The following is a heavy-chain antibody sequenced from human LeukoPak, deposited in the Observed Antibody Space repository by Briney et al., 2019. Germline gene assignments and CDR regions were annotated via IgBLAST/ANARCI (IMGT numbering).Heavy chain of an antibody. CDR1: GGSFSGYY. J-gene: IGHJ6*03. CDR3: ARGQGRSYGDSLLGFLDYYYYYMDV. V-gene: IGHV4-34*01. Sequence: PSETLSLICAVYGGSFSGYYWSWIRQPPGKGLEWIGEINHSGSTNYNPSLKNRVTISVDTSKNQFSLKLSSVTAADTAVYYCARGQGRSYGDSLLGFLDYYYYYMDVWGKGTTVTISS. CDR2: INHSGST. D-gene: IGHD4-17*01.